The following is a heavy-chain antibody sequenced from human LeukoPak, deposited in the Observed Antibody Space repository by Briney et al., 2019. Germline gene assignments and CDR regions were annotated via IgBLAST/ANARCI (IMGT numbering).Heavy chain of an antibody. Sequence: GASVKVSCKASGYTFTGYYMHWVRQAPGQGLEWMGWINPNSGGTNCAQKFQGRVTMTRDTSISTAYMELSRLRSDDTAVYYCARDQRNNWNDDANGAFDYWGQGTLVTVSS. CDR3: ARDQRNNWNDDANGAFDY. V-gene: IGHV1-2*02. J-gene: IGHJ4*02. CDR1: GYTFTGYY. D-gene: IGHD1-20*01. CDR2: INPNSGGT.